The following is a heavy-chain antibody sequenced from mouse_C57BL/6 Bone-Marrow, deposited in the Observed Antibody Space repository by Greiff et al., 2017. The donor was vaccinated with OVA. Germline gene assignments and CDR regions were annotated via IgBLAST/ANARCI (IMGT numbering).Heavy chain of an antibody. CDR1: GFSLTSYG. CDR2: IWRGGST. D-gene: IGHD1-1*01. CDR3: AKNYYGSSCRYFDV. J-gene: IGHJ1*03. Sequence: QVQLKESGPGLVQPSQSLSITCTVSGFSLTSYGVHWVRQSPGKGLEWLGVIWRGGSTDSNAAFMSRLSITKDNSKSQVFFKMNSLQADDTAIYDCAKNYYGSSCRYFDVWGTGTTVTVSS. V-gene: IGHV2-5*01.